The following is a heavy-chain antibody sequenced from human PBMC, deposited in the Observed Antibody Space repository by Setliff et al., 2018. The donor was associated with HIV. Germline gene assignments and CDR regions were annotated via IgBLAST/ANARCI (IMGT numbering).Heavy chain of an antibody. J-gene: IGHJ6*03. D-gene: IGHD5-18*01. V-gene: IGHV1-18*01. CDR1: GYTFTSYG. CDR3: ARFAGRDKRGYSYGAYYYYMDV. CDR2: ISAYNGNT. Sequence: GASVKVSCKASGYTFTSYGISWERQAPGQGLEWMGWISAYNGNTNYAQKFQGRVTLTTDTSTSTAYMEVKSLRSDDTAVYYCARFAGRDKRGYSYGAYYYYMDVWGKGTTVTVSS.